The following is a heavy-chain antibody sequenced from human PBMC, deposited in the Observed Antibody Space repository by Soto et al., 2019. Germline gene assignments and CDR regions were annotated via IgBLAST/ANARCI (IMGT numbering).Heavy chain of an antibody. CDR1: GFTFSSYW. Sequence: EVQLVESGGGLVQPGGSLRLSCAASGFTFSSYWMSWVRQAPGKGLEWVANIKQDGSEKYYVDSVKGRFTISRDNAKNSLYLQMNSLRAEDTAVYYCARGQREYQLPYAFDIWDQGTMVTVSS. CDR3: ARGQREYQLPYAFDI. J-gene: IGHJ3*02. CDR2: IKQDGSEK. V-gene: IGHV3-7*01. D-gene: IGHD2-2*01.